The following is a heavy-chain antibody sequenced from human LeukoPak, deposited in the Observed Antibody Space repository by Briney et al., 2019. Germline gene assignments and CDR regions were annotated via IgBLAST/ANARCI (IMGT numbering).Heavy chain of an antibody. CDR2: IRNKANSYTT. CDR1: RFTFSDHY. V-gene: IGHV3-72*01. J-gene: IGHJ3*02. CDR3: ARFSSGWVDAFDI. D-gene: IGHD6-19*01. Sequence: GGSLRLSCAASRFTFSDHYMDWVRQAPGKGLEWVGRIRNKANSYTTEYAASAKGRFTISRDDSKNSLYLQMNSLRAEDTAVYYCARFSSGWVDAFDIWGQGTMVTVSS.